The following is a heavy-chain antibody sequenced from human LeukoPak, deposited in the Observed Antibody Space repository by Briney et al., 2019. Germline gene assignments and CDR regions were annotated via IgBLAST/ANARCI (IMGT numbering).Heavy chain of an antibody. D-gene: IGHD2-15*01. V-gene: IGHV7-4-1*02. Sequence: ASVKVSCKASGYTFTNYAMYWVRPAPGQGLEWMGWINTKTGNQAYAPGFTGRLVFSLDTSVSTAYLQISSLQAEDTAVYYCARARGSLQESSLEGDPTNYWGQGTLVTVSS. CDR1: GYTFTNYA. CDR3: ARARGSLQESSLEGDPTNY. CDR2: INTKTGNQ. J-gene: IGHJ4*02.